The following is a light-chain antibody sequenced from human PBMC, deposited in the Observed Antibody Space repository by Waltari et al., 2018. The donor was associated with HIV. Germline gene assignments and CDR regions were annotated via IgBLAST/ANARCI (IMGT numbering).Light chain of an antibody. CDR1: SSDIGSHT. Sequence: QSVLTQPPSASGTPGQRVTISCSGSSSDIGSHTVNWYQQLPGTAPRLLIYTNKPRPAGGPGRFSGSKSGTSASLVISVLQSEDEADYFCAAWDDSLNGDVVFGGGTKLTVL. J-gene: IGLJ2*01. CDR2: TNK. CDR3: AAWDDSLNGDVV. V-gene: IGLV1-44*01.